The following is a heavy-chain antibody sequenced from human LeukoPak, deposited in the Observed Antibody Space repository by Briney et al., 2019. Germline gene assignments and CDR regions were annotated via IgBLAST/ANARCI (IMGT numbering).Heavy chain of an antibody. CDR2: INPNSGGT. V-gene: IGHV1-2*02. J-gene: IGHJ3*02. CDR3: ASVGIAVAGDDAFDI. Sequence: ASVKVSRKASGYTFTGYYMHWVRQAPGQGLEWMGWINPNSGGTNYAQKFQGRVTMTRDTSISTAYMELSRLRSDDTAVYYCASVGIAVAGDDAFDIWGQGTMVTVSS. D-gene: IGHD6-19*01. CDR1: GYTFTGYY.